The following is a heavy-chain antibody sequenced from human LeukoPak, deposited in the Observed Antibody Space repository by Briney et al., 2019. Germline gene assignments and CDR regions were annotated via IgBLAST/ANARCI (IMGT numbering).Heavy chain of an antibody. Sequence: ASVKVSCKASGDSFTGYYMHWGRQAPGQGREWMGWIDPDTAGTNYAQKLQGRVSMTRNTSSSTAYMELSRLTSDDTAAYYCWFYYDRRGVAFDYWGPGTLVTVSS. CDR3: WFYYDRRGVAFDY. D-gene: IGHD3-22*01. CDR1: GDSFTGYY. J-gene: IGHJ4*02. V-gene: IGHV1-2*02. CDR2: IDPDTAGT.